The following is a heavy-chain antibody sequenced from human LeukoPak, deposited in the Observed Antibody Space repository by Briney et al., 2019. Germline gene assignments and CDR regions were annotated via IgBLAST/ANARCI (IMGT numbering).Heavy chain of an antibody. J-gene: IGHJ4*02. Sequence: PGGSLRLSCAAFGFTVSSYYMSWVRQAPGKGLEWVSVMRSAGTTSYADCVKGRFTISRDSSKNMLYLQMTSLRAEDTAMYYCARAVGVTTLDYWGQGTLVTVSS. CDR3: ARAVGVTTLDY. CDR1: GFTVSSYY. V-gene: IGHV3-53*01. D-gene: IGHD4-17*01. CDR2: MRSAGTT.